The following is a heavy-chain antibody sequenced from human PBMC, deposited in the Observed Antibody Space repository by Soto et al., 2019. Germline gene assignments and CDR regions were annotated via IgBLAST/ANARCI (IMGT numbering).Heavy chain of an antibody. CDR3: ATSNNSSSRYYYYYYGMDV. D-gene: IGHD6-6*01. CDR2: IYPGDSDT. J-gene: IGHJ6*02. Sequence: GESLKISCKGSGDSFSNYWIAWVRQMPGKGLEWMGIIYPGDSDTRYSPSFQGQVTISADKSISTAYLQWSSLKASDTAMYYCATSNNSSSRYYYYYYGMDVWGQGTTVTVSS. V-gene: IGHV5-51*01. CDR1: GDSFSNYW.